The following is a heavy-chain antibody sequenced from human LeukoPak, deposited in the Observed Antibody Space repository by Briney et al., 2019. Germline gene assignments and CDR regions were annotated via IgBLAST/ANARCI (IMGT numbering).Heavy chain of an antibody. J-gene: IGHJ4*02. V-gene: IGHV3-74*01. CDR1: GFTFSNHW. CDR3: ARAIVFMSTGPHLDY. D-gene: IGHD3-16*01. CDR2: ISPDGSRT. Sequence: GGSLRLSCAASGFTFSNHWMHWVSQTPEKGLVWVSNISPDGSRTDYADSVKGRFTISRDNAENTLYLQMNSLRAEDTAVYYCARAIVFMSTGPHLDYWGQGTLAIVSS.